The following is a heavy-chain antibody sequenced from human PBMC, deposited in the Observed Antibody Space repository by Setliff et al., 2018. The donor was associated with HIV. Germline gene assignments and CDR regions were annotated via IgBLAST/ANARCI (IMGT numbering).Heavy chain of an antibody. V-gene: IGHV1-69*02. CDR3: VRGVQSPPHYSYYYMDA. Sequence: SVKVSCKASRSTFNSHTINWVRQAPGQGLDWMGRIIPILGVANYAQRFQGKVTITADKSTSTAYMELTSLRFDDTAMYYCVRGVQSPPHYSYYYMDAWGEGTMVTV. D-gene: IGHD3-3*01. CDR1: RSTFNSHT. J-gene: IGHJ6*03. CDR2: IIPILGVA.